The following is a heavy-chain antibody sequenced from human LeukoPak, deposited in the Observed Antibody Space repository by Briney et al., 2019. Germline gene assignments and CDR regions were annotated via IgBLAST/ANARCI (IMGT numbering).Heavy chain of an antibody. CDR1: GFTFSSYA. J-gene: IGHJ4*02. V-gene: IGHV3-23*01. D-gene: IGHD3-10*01. Sequence: GGSLRLSCAASGFTFSSYAMSWVRQAPGKGLEWVSAVGGRGHNTYYADSVRGRFTISRDNSKNTLYLQINSLRAEDTAVYYCARESYGSGNDYWGQGTLVTVSS. CDR3: ARESYGSGNDY. CDR2: VGGRGHNT.